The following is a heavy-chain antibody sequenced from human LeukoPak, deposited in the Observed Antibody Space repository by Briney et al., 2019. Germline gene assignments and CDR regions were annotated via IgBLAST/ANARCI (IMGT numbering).Heavy chain of an antibody. V-gene: IGHV3-30-3*01. CDR1: GFTFSSYA. CDR3: ARVSLLAAAGPPDY. Sequence: PGGSLRLSCAASGFTFSSYAMHWVRQAPGKGLEWVAVISYDGSNKYYADSVKGRFTISRDNSKNTLYLQVNSLRAEDTAVYYCARVSLLAAAGPPDYWGQGTLVTVSS. CDR2: ISYDGSNK. J-gene: IGHJ4*02. D-gene: IGHD6-13*01.